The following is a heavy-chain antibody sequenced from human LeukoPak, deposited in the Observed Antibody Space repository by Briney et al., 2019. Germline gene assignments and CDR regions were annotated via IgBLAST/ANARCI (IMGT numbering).Heavy chain of an antibody. D-gene: IGHD2-2*01. Sequence: PSETLSLTCTVSGGSISSYYWSWIRQPPGKGLEWTGYIYYSGSTNYNPSLKGRVTISVDTSKNQFSLKLSSVTAADTAVYYCARVPGDDASDIWGQGTMVTVSS. J-gene: IGHJ3*02. V-gene: IGHV4-59*01. CDR1: GGSISSYY. CDR2: IYYSGST. CDR3: ARVPGDDASDI.